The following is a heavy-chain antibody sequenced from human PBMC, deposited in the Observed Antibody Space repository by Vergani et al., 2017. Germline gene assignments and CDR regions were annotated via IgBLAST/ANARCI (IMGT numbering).Heavy chain of an antibody. V-gene: IGHV5-10-1*03. D-gene: IGHD3-10*01. CDR2: IDPSDSYT. Sequence: EVQLVPSGAEVKKPGESLRISCKGSGYSFTSYWISWVRQMPGKGLEWMGRIDPSDSYTNYSPSFQGHVTISADKSISTAYLQWSSLKASDTAMYYCASSVVRGVYYYYYGMDVWGQGTTVTVSS. J-gene: IGHJ6*02. CDR3: ASSVVRGVYYYYYGMDV. CDR1: GYSFTSYW.